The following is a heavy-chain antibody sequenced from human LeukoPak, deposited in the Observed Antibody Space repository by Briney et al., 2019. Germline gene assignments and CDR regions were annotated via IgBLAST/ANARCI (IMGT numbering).Heavy chain of an antibody. CDR1: GGTFSSYA. Sequence: GASVKVSCKASGGTFSSYAISWVRQAPGQGLEWMGGIIPIFGTANYAQKFQGRVTITADESTSTAYMELSSLRSEDTAVYYCARGDYYDSSGYYSFTPFQHWGQGTLVTVSS. V-gene: IGHV1-69*13. CDR2: IIPIFGTA. J-gene: IGHJ1*01. D-gene: IGHD3-22*01. CDR3: ARGDYYDSSGYYSFTPFQH.